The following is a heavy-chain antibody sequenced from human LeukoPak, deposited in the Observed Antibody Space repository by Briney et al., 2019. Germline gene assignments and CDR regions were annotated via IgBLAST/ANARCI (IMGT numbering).Heavy chain of an antibody. CDR3: ARDNSVRDEAWWFNP. J-gene: IGHJ5*02. CDR1: GYTFTSNY. D-gene: IGHD5-24*01. Sequence: ASVKVSCKAFGYTFTSNYMHSVRRAAGLGPEWMGVISPIGGSPTYAQKFKGRVTLTRYMSTSTIYLELSSLRSEDTVVYYCARDNSVRDEAWWFNPWGQGTLVTVSS. V-gene: IGHV1-46*01. CDR2: ISPIGGSP.